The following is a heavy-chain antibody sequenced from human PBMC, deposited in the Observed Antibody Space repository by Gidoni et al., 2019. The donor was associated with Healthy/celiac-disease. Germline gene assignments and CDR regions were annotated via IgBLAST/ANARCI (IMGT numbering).Heavy chain of an antibody. CDR2: IYYSGST. CDR3: ARVTSIAAAGTFWFDP. CDR1: GGSISSGGYY. D-gene: IGHD6-13*01. Sequence: QVQLQESGPGLVKPSQTLSLTCTVSGGSISSGGYYWIWIRQHPGKGLEWIGYIYYSGSTYYNPSLKSRVTISVDTSKNQFSLKLSSVTAADTAVYYCARVTSIAAAGTFWFDPWGQGTLVTVSS. V-gene: IGHV4-31*03. J-gene: IGHJ5*02.